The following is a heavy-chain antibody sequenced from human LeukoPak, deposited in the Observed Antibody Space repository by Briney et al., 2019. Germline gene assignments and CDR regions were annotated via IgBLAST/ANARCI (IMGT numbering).Heavy chain of an antibody. J-gene: IGHJ6*02. D-gene: IGHD2-2*01. V-gene: IGHV3-15*05. CDR2: IYRNADGGTT. Sequence: GGSLRLSCAASGFTFSSYEMNWVRQAPGKGLEWVGRIYRNADGGTTDYAAPVKGRFTISRDDSKNTLYLQMNSLKTEDTAVYYCTTDSYCSTTTCYASSNYYYGLDAWGQGTSVTVFS. CDR1: GFTFSSYE. CDR3: TTDSYCSTTTCYASSNYYYGLDA.